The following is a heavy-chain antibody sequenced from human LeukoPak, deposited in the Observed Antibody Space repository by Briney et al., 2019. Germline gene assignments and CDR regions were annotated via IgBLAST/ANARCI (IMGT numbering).Heavy chain of an antibody. CDR1: GFTFSAHS. D-gene: IGHD5-12*01. V-gene: IGHV3-23*01. Sequence: GGSLRLSCAASGFTFSAHSMTWVRQAPGKGLKWVSGISASTGATYYADSVKGRFTISRDNSKNTLDLQMNSLRAEDTAVYYCTKWAGYGDSWGQGTLVTVSS. CDR2: ISASTGAT. CDR3: TKWAGYGDS. J-gene: IGHJ4*02.